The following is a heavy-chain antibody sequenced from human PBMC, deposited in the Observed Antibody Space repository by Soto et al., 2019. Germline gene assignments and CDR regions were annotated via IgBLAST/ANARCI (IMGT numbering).Heavy chain of an antibody. CDR2: ISAYNGNT. D-gene: IGHD3-9*01. CDR3: ARDYQYYDILTGSVPFDD. V-gene: IGHV1-18*01. CDR1: VYTFTRYG. J-gene: IGHJ4*02. Sequence: SVNVSCNSSVYTFTRYGISLVRQAPGQGLEWMGWISAYNGNTNYAQKLQGRVTMTTDTSTSTAYMELRSLRSDDTAVYYCARDYQYYDILTGSVPFDDWGQGTLVTVSS.